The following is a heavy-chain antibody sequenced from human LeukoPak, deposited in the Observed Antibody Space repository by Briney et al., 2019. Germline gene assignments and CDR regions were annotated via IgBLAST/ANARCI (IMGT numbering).Heavy chain of an antibody. V-gene: IGHV4-34*01. J-gene: IGHJ4*02. D-gene: IGHD3-16*01. Sequence: SETLSLTCAVYGGSLSAYYWTWIRQPPGKGLEWIGEINHGGSTNYNPSLKSRVTISVDTSKNQFSLNLSSVTAADTAIYYCAKNPHHDDDADEGFDYWGQGTLVTVSS. CDR1: GGSLSAYY. CDR3: AKNPHHDDDADEGFDY. CDR2: INHGGST.